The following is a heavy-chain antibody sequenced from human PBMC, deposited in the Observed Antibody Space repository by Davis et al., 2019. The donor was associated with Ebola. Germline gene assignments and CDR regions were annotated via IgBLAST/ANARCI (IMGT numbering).Heavy chain of an antibody. V-gene: IGHV3-30*12. CDR1: RFTFSSYA. CDR3: ARDQWLVSLTAAFDI. CDR2: ISYDGSNK. D-gene: IGHD6-19*01. J-gene: IGHJ3*02. Sequence: GESLKISCAASRFTFSSYAMHWVRQAPGKGLEWVAVISYDGSNKYYADSVKGRFTISRDNSKNTLYLQMNSLRDEDTAVYYCARDQWLVSLTAAFDIWGQGTMVTVSS.